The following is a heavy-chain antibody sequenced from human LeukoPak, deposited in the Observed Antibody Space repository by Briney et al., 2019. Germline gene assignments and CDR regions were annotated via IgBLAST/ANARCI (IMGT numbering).Heavy chain of an antibody. D-gene: IGHD4-17*01. CDR1: GFTFDDHG. J-gene: IGHJ4*02. CDR2: INWNGGRT. V-gene: IGHV3-20*04. CDR3: ARGGLYGDYFDY. Sequence: PGGSLRLSCAASGFTFDDHGMNWVRQAPGKGLEWVSGINWNGGRTAYADSVKGRFTISRDNAKNSLYLQTNSLRAEDTAVYYCARGGLYGDYFDYWGQGTLVTVSS.